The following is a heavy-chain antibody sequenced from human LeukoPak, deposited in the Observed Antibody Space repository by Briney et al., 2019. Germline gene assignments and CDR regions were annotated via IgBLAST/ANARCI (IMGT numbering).Heavy chain of an antibody. CDR1: GFMFSDYG. CDR2: ISNDGSTI. CDR3: AKDGPYCGGITCYFRYFDL. Sequence: GGSLRLSCAASGFMFSDYGMHWVRQAPGKGLEWVAVISNDGSTIYYADSVKGRFTISRDNSKNTLHLQMNSLRPDDTAVYYCAKDGPYCGGITCYFRYFDLWGRGTLVTVSS. D-gene: IGHD2-21*01. J-gene: IGHJ2*01. V-gene: IGHV3-30*18.